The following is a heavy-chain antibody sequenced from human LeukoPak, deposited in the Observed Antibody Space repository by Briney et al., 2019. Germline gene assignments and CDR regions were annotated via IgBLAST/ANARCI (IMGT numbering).Heavy chain of an antibody. CDR2: PYTSEGT. Sequence: PSETLSLTCSVSGGYNSRNYWSWNRPSHGQGLKWIGSPYTSEGTFSNPSLKSRATITADTSQNPLSLKLRFVTAADTAVYYCARDHQHLCGDISCSYGMDVWGRGTTVTVSS. CDR1: GGYNSRNY. CDR3: ARDHQHLCGDISCSYGMDV. V-gene: IGHV4-4*07. J-gene: IGHJ6*02. D-gene: IGHD2-21*01.